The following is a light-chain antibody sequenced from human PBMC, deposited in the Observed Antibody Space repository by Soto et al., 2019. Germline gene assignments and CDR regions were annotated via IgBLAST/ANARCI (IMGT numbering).Light chain of an antibody. CDR1: SGHSSYA. Sequence: QLVLTQSPSASASLGASVKLTCTLSSGHSSYAIAWHQQQPEKGPRYLMKLNSDGSHSKGDGIPDRFSGSSSGAERYLAIAILQSEDEADYSCQTWGTGIQRVFGGGTKVTVL. CDR3: QTWGTGIQRV. J-gene: IGLJ3*02. V-gene: IGLV4-69*01. CDR2: LNSDGSH.